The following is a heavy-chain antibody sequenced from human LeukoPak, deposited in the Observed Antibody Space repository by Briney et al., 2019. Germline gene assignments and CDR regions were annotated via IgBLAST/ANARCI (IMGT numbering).Heavy chain of an antibody. J-gene: IGHJ4*02. D-gene: IGHD1-26*01. Sequence: GGSLRLSCTASGFTFGDYAMNWVRQAPGKGLEWVGFIRNKAYGGTTEYAASVKGRFTISRDDSKSIAYLQMHSLKTEDTAVYYCIRYSGSYFDYWGQGTLVTVSS. CDR3: IRYSGSYFDY. CDR1: GFTFGDYA. V-gene: IGHV3-49*04. CDR2: IRNKAYGGTT.